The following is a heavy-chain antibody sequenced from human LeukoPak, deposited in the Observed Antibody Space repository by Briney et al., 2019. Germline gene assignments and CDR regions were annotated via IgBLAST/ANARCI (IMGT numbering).Heavy chain of an antibody. CDR3: ARDFMVRGVISSYDY. D-gene: IGHD3-10*01. J-gene: IGHJ4*02. V-gene: IGHV3-23*01. Sequence: GGSLRLSCAASGFTFSSHGMSWVRQAPGKGLEWVSAISGSGGSTYYADSVKGRFTISRDNAKNSLYLQMNSLRAEDTALYYCARDFMVRGVISSYDYWGQGTLVTVSS. CDR1: GFTFSSHG. CDR2: ISGSGGST.